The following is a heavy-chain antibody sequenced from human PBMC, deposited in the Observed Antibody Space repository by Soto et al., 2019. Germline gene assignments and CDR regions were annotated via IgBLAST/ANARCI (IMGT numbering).Heavy chain of an antibody. J-gene: IGHJ4*02. V-gene: IGHV4-59*01. CDR2: IYYSGTT. CDR3: ARRYGGNFDY. D-gene: IGHD1-26*01. CDR1: GGFFTHYY. Sequence: SETLSLTCTVSGGFFTHYYWSWIRQPPGKGLEWIGFIYYSGTTDYNPSLESRVTISVDTSKNQFSLRLTSVTAADTAVYYCARRYGGNFDYWGQGTLVTVSS.